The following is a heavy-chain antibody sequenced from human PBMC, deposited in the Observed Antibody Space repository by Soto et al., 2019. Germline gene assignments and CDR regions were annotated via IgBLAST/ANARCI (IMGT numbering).Heavy chain of an antibody. D-gene: IGHD3-16*01. V-gene: IGHV3-30*18. CDR2: ISYDGNNK. Sequence: GSLRLSCAASEFTFSNYAMHWVRQPPGKGLQWLAVISYDGNNKYYADSVEGRFTISRDNSKNTVYLQMNSLRLEDTAVYYCAKEHAGGISMITSYFDYWGRGTLVTVSS. J-gene: IGHJ4*02. CDR1: EFTFSNYA. CDR3: AKEHAGGISMITSYFDY.